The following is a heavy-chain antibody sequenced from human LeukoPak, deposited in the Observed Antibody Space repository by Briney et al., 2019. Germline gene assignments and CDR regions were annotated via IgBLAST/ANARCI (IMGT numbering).Heavy chain of an antibody. CDR2: IYSGGST. D-gene: IGHD5-24*01. CDR3: ASGAEMATIINY. V-gene: IGHV3-53*01. J-gene: IGHJ4*02. Sequence: GGSLRLSCAASGFTVSSNYMSWVRQAPGKGLEWVSVIYSGGSTYYADSVKGRFTISRDNSKNTLYLQMNSLRAEDTAVYYCASGAEMATIINYWGQGTLVTVSS. CDR1: GFTVSSNY.